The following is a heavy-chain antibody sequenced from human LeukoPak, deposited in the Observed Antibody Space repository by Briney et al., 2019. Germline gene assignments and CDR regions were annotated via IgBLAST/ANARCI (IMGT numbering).Heavy chain of an antibody. CDR1: GFTFSSYG. V-gene: IGHV3-30*02. CDR3: TRDLMDYDVSTGLHHYYMDV. D-gene: IGHD3-9*01. Sequence: GGSLRLSCAAFGFTFSSYGMHWVRQAPGKGLEWVAFIRYDGSNKYYADSVKGRFTISRDNSKNTLYLQMNSLRAEDTAVYYCTRDLMDYDVSTGLHHYYMDVWGQGTTVTVSS. J-gene: IGHJ6*02. CDR2: IRYDGSNK.